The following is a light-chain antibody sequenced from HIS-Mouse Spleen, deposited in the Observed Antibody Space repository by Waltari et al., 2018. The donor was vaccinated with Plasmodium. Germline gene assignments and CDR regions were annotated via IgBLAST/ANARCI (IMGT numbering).Light chain of an antibody. CDR1: ALPKKY. V-gene: IGLV3-10*01. J-gene: IGLJ3*02. CDR2: EDS. CDR3: YSTDSSGNHRV. Sequence: SYELTQPPSVSVSPGQTARINRSGDALPKKYAYWYQQKSGQAPVLVIYEDSKRPSGIPERFSGSSSGTMATLTISGAQVEDEADYYCYSTDSSGNHRVFGGGTKLTVL.